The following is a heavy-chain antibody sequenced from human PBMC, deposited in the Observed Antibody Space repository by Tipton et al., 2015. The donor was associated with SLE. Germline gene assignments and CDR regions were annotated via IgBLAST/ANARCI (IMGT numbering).Heavy chain of an antibody. CDR3: ARFSSTLNYGMDV. Sequence: LRLSCTVSGGSISTYYWSWIRQPPKQGLEWIGWIYHTGSTDYNPSLKSRVTISVDTSKNQFSLRLSSVTAADTAVYYCARFSSTLNYGMDVWGQGTTVTVSS. CDR2: IYHTGST. V-gene: IGHV4-59*01. D-gene: IGHD2-2*01. J-gene: IGHJ6*02. CDR1: GGSISTYY.